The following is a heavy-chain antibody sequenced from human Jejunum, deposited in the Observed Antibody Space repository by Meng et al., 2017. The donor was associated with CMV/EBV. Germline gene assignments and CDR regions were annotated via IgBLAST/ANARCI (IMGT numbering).Heavy chain of an antibody. Sequence: SGFTFQSFAMAWVRRAQGKGPEWVSSISGTGGGTPYYAHSVKGRFTISKDSAENTLYLKMNSLRAEDTAIYYCAKSTANTWSTFDSWGQGTLVTVSS. J-gene: IGHJ4*02. D-gene: IGHD2-8*02. V-gene: IGHV3-23*01. CDR2: ISGTGGGTP. CDR1: GFTFQSFA. CDR3: AKSTANTWSTFDS.